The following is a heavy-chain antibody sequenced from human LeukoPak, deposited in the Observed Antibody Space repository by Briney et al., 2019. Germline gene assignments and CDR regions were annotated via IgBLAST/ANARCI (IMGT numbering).Heavy chain of an antibody. J-gene: IGHJ4*02. Sequence: PSETLSLTXTVSGGSISSYYWSWIRQPPGKGLEWIGYIYYSGSTNYNPSLKSRVTISVDTSKNQFSLKLSSVTAADTAVYYCARARGARITMIVVVDYFDYWGQGTLVTVSS. D-gene: IGHD3-22*01. CDR1: GGSISSYY. V-gene: IGHV4-59*01. CDR2: IYYSGST. CDR3: ARARGARITMIVVVDYFDY.